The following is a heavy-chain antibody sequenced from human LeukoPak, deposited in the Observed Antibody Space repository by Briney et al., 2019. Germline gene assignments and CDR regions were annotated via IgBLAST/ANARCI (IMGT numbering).Heavy chain of an antibody. D-gene: IGHD2-2*01. Sequence: GGSLRLSCAASGFTFSSYWMSWVRQAPGKGLEWVANIKQDGSEKYYVDSVKGRFTISRDNAKNSLYLQMNSLRAEDTAVYYCARRAAAMRDYYYYMDVWGKGTTVTVSS. CDR3: ARRAAAMRDYYYYMDV. V-gene: IGHV3-7*01. J-gene: IGHJ6*03. CDR2: IKQDGSEK. CDR1: GFTFSSYW.